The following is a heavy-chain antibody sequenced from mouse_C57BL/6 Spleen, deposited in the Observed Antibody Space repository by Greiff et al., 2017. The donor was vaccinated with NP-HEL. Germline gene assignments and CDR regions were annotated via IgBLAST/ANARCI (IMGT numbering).Heavy chain of an antibody. D-gene: IGHD2-4*01. CDR3: ARSKVYYDSDFDY. V-gene: IGHV1-72*01. Sequence: QVHLQQPGSVLVKPGSSVPLSCTASVFTFTSYCMHCVHHPPVRGLEWIGWIDPISGCTKYNDKFKSKATLTVDKPSSTAYMQLSSLTSEDSAVYYCARSKVYYDSDFDYWGQGTTLTVSS. J-gene: IGHJ2*01. CDR2: IDPISGCT. CDR1: VFTFTSYC.